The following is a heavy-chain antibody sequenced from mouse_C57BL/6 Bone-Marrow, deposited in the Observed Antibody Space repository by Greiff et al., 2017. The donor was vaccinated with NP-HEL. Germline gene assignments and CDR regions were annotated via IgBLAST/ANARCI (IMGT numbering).Heavy chain of an antibody. CDR1: GFTFSSYA. CDR3: ARDDGYDEDWYFDV. Sequence: EVNVVESGGGLVKPGGSLKLSCAASGFTFSSYAMSWVRQTPEKRLEWVATISDGGSYTYYPDNVKGRFTISRDNAKNNLYLQMSHLKSEDTAMYYCARDDGYDEDWYFDVWGTGTTVTVSS. J-gene: IGHJ1*03. CDR2: ISDGGSYT. D-gene: IGHD2-2*01. V-gene: IGHV5-4*01.